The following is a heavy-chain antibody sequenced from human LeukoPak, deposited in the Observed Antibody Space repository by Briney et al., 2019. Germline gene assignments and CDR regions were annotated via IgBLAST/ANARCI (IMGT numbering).Heavy chain of an antibody. Sequence: SETLSLTCTVSGGSISSYYWSWIRQPAGKGLEWIGRIYTSGSTNYNPSLKSRVTMSVDTSKNQFSLKLRSVTAADTAVYYCARGRLWFGNNWFDPWGQGTLVTVSS. V-gene: IGHV4-4*07. CDR1: GGSISSYY. D-gene: IGHD3-10*01. J-gene: IGHJ5*02. CDR3: ARGRLWFGNNWFDP. CDR2: IYTSGST.